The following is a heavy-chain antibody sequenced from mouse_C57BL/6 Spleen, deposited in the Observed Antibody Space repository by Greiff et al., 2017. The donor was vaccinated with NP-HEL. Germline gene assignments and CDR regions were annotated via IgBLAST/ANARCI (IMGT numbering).Heavy chain of an antibody. J-gene: IGHJ2*01. CDR1: GYSFSSYW. CDR3: ASTVVDYYFDY. V-gene: IGHV1-80*01. CDR2: IYPGDGDT. D-gene: IGHD1-1*01. Sequence: QVQLQHSGAELVKPGASVTISCKASGYSFSSYWMNWVKHRPGKGLEWIGQIYPGDGDTNYNGKFKGKATLTADKSASTAYMQLSSLTSEDSAVYFCASTVVDYYFDYWGQGTTLTVSS.